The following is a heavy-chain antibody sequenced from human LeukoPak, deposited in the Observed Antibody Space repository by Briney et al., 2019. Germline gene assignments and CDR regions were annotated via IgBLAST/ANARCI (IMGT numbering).Heavy chain of an antibody. CDR3: AKDKVVVVPAAGSY. Sequence: GGSLRLSCAATGFIVSNFYMSWVRQAPGKGLEWVSAISGSGGSTYYADSVKGRFTISRDNSKNTLYLQMNSLRAEDTAVYYCAKDKVVVVPAAGSYWGQGTLVTVSS. CDR1: GFIVSNFY. CDR2: ISGSGGST. J-gene: IGHJ4*02. D-gene: IGHD2-2*01. V-gene: IGHV3-23*01.